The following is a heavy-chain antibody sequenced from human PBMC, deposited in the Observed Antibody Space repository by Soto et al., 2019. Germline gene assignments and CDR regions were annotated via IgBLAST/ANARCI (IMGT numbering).Heavy chain of an antibody. CDR3: ARDGSGDGRDY. J-gene: IGHJ4*02. D-gene: IGHD7-27*01. V-gene: IGHV3-66*02. CDR2: IYSGGST. CDR1: GFTVSSNY. Sequence: GGSLRLSCAASGFTVSSNYMSWVRQAPGKGLEWVSVIYSGGSTYYADSVKGRFTISRDNSKNTRNLQMNSLRAEDTAVYYCARDGSGDGRDYWGQGTLVTVSS.